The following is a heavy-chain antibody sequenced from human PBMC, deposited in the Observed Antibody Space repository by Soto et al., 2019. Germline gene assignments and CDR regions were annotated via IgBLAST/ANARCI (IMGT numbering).Heavy chain of an antibody. CDR1: GGSISGYY. CDR2: IYSSGST. CDR3: ARGQRFSDWFDP. Sequence: ELLSVTCTLTGGSISGYYRTWIRQSAGGGLEWIGRIYSSGSTNYNPSLKSRVTISLDTSMNHFSRRLSSVTAADPAVYYCARGQRFSDWFDPWGQGTLVTVSS. J-gene: IGHJ5*02. V-gene: IGHV4-4*07. D-gene: IGHD3-3*01.